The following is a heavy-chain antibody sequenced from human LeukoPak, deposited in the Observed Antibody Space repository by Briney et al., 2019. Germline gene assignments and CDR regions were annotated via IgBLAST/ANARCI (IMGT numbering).Heavy chain of an antibody. CDR1: GFTFSSYA. CDR3: ARDGGEYSSGFGFMGDY. D-gene: IGHD6-19*01. Sequence: GRSLRLSCAASGFTFSSYAMHWVRQAPGKGLEWVAVISYDGSNKYYADSVKGRFSISRDNSKNTLYLQMNSLRAEDTAVYYCARDGGEYSSGFGFMGDYWGQGTLVTVSS. CDR2: ISYDGSNK. J-gene: IGHJ4*02. V-gene: IGHV3-30*04.